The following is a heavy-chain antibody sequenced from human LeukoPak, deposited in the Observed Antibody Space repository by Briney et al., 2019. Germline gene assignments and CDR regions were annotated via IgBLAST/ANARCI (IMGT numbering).Heavy chain of an antibody. J-gene: IGHJ4*02. V-gene: IGHV4-4*02. D-gene: IGHD6-13*01. CDR1: GGSISSSNW. Sequence: SGTLSLTCAVSGGSISSSNWWSWVRQPPGKGLEWIGEIYHSGSTNYNPSLKSRVTISVDKSKNQFSLKLSSVTAADTAVYYCARDQTGRVEAAAPLDYWGQGTLVAVSS. CDR3: ARDQTGRVEAAAPLDY. CDR2: IYHSGST.